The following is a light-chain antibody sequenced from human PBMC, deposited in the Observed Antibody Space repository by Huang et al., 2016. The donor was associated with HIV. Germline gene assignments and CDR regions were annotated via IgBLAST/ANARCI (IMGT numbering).Light chain of an antibody. CDR3: MQGTHWPRT. CDR2: KVS. Sequence: DVVMTQSPLSLPVTLGQPASISCRSSQSLVHSDGNTYLNWFHQRPGQSPRRLIYKVSIRDSGVPDRFSVSGSGTDFTLKISRVEAEDVGVYYCMQGTHWPRTFGQGTKVEIK. V-gene: IGKV2-30*02. CDR1: QSLVHSDGNTY. J-gene: IGKJ1*01.